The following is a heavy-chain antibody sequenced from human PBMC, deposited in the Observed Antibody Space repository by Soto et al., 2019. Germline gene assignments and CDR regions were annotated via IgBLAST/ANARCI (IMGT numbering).Heavy chain of an antibody. Sequence: GGSLRRSWKASGFDFSTYSMNWVRQVPGKGLEWIAYVSLDSDTVHYADSVKGRFTISRDDPENSLFLQMNSLRDEDTATYYCARLYYDYVWGQGTTVTVSS. D-gene: IGHD3-3*01. V-gene: IGHV3-48*02. J-gene: IGHJ6*02. CDR3: ARLYYDYV. CDR2: VSLDSDTV. CDR1: GFDFSTYS.